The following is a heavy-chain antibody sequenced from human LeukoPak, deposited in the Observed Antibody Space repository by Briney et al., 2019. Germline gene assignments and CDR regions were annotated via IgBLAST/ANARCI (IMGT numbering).Heavy chain of an antibody. D-gene: IGHD4-11*01. V-gene: IGHV4-34*01. J-gene: IGHJ5*02. CDR2: INHSGST. CDR3: ARDRYSNYPNWFDP. CDR1: GGSFSGYY. Sequence: SETLSLTCAVYGGSFSGYYWSWIRQPPGKGLEWIGEINHSGSTNYNPSLKSRVTISVDTSKNQFSLKLSSVTAADTAVYYCARDRYSNYPNWFDPWGQGTLVTVSS.